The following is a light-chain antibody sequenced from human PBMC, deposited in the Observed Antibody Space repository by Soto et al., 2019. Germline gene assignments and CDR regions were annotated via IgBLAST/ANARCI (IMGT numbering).Light chain of an antibody. CDR2: GNS. CDR3: QSYDSSLSGKV. V-gene: IGLV1-40*01. CDR1: TSTIGGNV. J-gene: IGLJ3*02. Sequence: QSVLTQPPSVSGTPGQRVTISCSGSTSTIGGNVVNWYQQFPGMAPKLLIYGNSNRPSGVPDRFSGSKSGTSASLAITGLQAEDEADYYCQSYDSSLSGKVFGGGTKLTVL.